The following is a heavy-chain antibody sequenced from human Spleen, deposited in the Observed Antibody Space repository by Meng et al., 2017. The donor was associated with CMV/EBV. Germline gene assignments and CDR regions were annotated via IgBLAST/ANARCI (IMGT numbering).Heavy chain of an antibody. CDR2: TYYRSKWYN. J-gene: IGHJ4*02. Sequence: DSVSSNSAARNWIRQSPSRGLEWLGRTYYRSKWYNDYAVSVKSRITINPDTSKNQFSLQLNSVTPEDTAVYYCARDEVDTAMVWFDYWGQGTLVTVSS. D-gene: IGHD5-18*01. CDR3: ARDEVDTAMVWFDY. CDR1: DSVSSNSAA. V-gene: IGHV6-1*01.